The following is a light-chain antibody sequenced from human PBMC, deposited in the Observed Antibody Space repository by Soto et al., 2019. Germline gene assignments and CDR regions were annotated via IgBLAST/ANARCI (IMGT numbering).Light chain of an antibody. CDR1: QTVSRTY. CDR3: QQYGSSPYT. J-gene: IGKJ2*01. Sequence: EIVLTQSPGALSLSPGERATLSCRASQTVSRTYLGWYQQKPGQAPRLLIYGASSRATGIPDRFSGSGSGTDFTLTISRLEPEDFAVYYCQQYGSSPYTFGQGTKLEIK. CDR2: GAS. V-gene: IGKV3-20*01.